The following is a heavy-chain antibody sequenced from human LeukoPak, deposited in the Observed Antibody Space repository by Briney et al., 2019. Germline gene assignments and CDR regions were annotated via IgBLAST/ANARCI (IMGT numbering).Heavy chain of an antibody. CDR2: ISWDGGST. J-gene: IGHJ6*03. CDR1: GCTFDDYA. Sequence: PGGSLRLSCASSGCTFDDYAMHWVRQAPGKGLAGVSLISWDGGSTYYADSVKGRFTISRDNSKNSLYLQMNSLRTEDTALYYCAKDIGDGKGYMDVWGKGTTVTVSS. D-gene: IGHD4-17*01. V-gene: IGHV3-43*02. CDR3: AKDIGDGKGYMDV.